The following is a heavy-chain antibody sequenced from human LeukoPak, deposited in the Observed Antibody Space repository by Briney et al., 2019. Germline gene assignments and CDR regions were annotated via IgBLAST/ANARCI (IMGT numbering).Heavy chain of an antibody. CDR2: GSSSGRT. V-gene: IGHV4-39*01. CDR3: ARGSGSYSEY. D-gene: IGHD1-26*01. CDR1: GGSISSITYY. J-gene: IGHJ4*02. Sequence: SETLSLTCTVSGGSISSITYYWVWLRQTSGKGLEWIGSGSSSGRTYYNPSLKGRVTISVDTSKNKFSLRLSSVTAADTAVYYCARGSGSYSEYWGQGTLVTVSS.